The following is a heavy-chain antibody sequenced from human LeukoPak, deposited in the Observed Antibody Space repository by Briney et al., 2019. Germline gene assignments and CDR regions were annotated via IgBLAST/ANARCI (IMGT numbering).Heavy chain of an antibody. CDR2: IYHSGST. D-gene: IGHD3-3*01. Sequence: PSETLSLTCAVSGYSISSGYYWGWIRQPPGKGLEWIGSIYHSGSTYYNPSLKSRVTISVDTSKNQFSLKLSPVTAADTAVYYCARHGRGSITIFSGFDYWGQGTLVTVSS. V-gene: IGHV4-38-2*01. CDR1: GYSISSGYY. CDR3: ARHGRGSITIFSGFDY. J-gene: IGHJ4*02.